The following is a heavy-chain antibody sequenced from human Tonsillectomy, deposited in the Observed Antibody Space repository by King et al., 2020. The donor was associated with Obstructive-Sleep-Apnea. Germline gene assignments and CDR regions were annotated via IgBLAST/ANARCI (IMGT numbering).Heavy chain of an antibody. CDR2: MYYSGNT. J-gene: IGHJ4*02. V-gene: IGHV4-59*08. D-gene: IGHD5-12*01. CDR3: ARHRGVEDYGGYGDYFDY. CDR1: GGSISNYY. Sequence: QLQESGPGLVKPSETLSLTCTDSGGSISNYYWSWIRQPPGKGLEWIGYMYYSGNTNFNPSLKSRVTISADTSKIQFSLRLSSVTAADTAVYYCARHRGVEDYGGYGDYFDYWGQGTLVTVSS.